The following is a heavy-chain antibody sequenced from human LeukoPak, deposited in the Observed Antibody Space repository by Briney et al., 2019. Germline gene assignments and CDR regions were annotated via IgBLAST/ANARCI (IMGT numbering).Heavy chain of an antibody. Sequence: GGSLRLSCAASGFTFSSYAMGWVRQAPGKGLEWVSDISGTGGSIDYADSVKGRFTSSRDNSKNTLYLQMNSLRAEDTAVYYCAKDYSNYDRFEYWGQGTLVTVSS. D-gene: IGHD4-11*01. CDR3: AKDYSNYDRFEY. V-gene: IGHV3-23*01. J-gene: IGHJ4*02. CDR1: GFTFSSYA. CDR2: ISGTGGSI.